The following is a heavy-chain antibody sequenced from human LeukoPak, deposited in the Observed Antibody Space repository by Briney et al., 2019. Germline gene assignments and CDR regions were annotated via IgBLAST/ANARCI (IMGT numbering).Heavy chain of an antibody. J-gene: IGHJ3*02. CDR2: IRYDGSNK. D-gene: IGHD3-22*01. Sequence: GRSLRLSCAASGFTFSSYAMHWVRQAPGKGLEWVAFIRYDGSNKYYADSVKGRFTISRDNSKNTLYLQMNSLRAEDTAVYYCARDRKGVTYYYDSDDAFDIWGQGTMVTVSS. CDR3: ARDRKGVTYYYDSDDAFDI. V-gene: IGHV3-30*02. CDR1: GFTFSSYA.